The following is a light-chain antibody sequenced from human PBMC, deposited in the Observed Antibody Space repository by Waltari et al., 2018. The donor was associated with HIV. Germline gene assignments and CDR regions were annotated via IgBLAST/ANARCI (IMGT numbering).Light chain of an antibody. V-gene: IGLV2-14*03. J-gene: IGLJ3*02. CDR2: EVS. Sequence: QSALTQPASVSGSPGQSITISCTGTSSDVGAYNYVSWYQQHPGKAPKLMIYEVSNRPSGVSNRCSASKSGNPASLTIAGLQAEDEADYYCSSYTTNNTRVFGGGTKLTVL. CDR1: SSDVGAYNY. CDR3: SSYTTNNTRV.